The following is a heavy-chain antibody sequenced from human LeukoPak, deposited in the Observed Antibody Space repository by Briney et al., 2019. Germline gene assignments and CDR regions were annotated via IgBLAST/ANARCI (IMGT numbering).Heavy chain of an antibody. V-gene: IGHV3-30*18. CDR3: AKDSLPGYYGSGSYDWHCDL. CDR1: GFTFNNYA. CDR2: ISYDGRNK. D-gene: IGHD3-10*01. Sequence: PGGSLRLSCAASGFTFNNYAMHWVRQAPGKGLEWVAIISYDGRNKISAESLEGRFTISRDNTKNTLYLQMNSLRTEDTAVYYCAKDSLPGYYGSGSYDWHCDLWGRGTLVTVSS. J-gene: IGHJ2*01.